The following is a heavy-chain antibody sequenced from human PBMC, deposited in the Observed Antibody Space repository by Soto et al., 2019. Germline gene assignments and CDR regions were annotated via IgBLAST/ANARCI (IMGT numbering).Heavy chain of an antibody. D-gene: IGHD3-9*01. J-gene: IGHJ5*02. CDR1: GGSISSGGYY. V-gene: IGHV4-31*03. CDR3: ARDPGYYDILTGFHWFDP. CDR2: IYYSGST. Sequence: KTSETLSLTCTVSGGSISSGGYYWSWIRQHPGKGLEWIGYIYYSGSTYYNPSLKSRVTISVDTSKNQFSLKLSSVTAADTAVYYCARDPGYYDILTGFHWFDPWGQGTLVTVSS.